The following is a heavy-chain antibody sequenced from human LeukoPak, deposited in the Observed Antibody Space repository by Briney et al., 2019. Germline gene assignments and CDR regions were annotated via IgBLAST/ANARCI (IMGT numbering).Heavy chain of an antibody. D-gene: IGHD5-12*01. CDR3: ARAIVGTENFDY. J-gene: IGHJ4*02. CDR1: GFRFTIHA. V-gene: IGHV3-30*10. CDR2: VLHVGRTT. Sequence: GGSLRLSSAAAGFRFTIHAMHWVRHAPGKGLEWVAVVLHVGRTTYYTDSVRGRFTLSRDNSTSTSYIQMNRVRTDDTPVSYRARAIVGTENFDYWGQGTLVTVSS.